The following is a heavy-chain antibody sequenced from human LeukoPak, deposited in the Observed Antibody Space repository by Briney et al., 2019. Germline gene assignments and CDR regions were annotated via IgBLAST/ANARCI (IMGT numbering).Heavy chain of an antibody. CDR2: ISSSGSTI. D-gene: IGHD1-26*01. CDR3: ASLTGRGATNSGNDY. V-gene: IGHV3-11*04. Sequence: GGSLRLSCAASGFTFSDYYMSWIRQAPGKGLEWVSYISSSGSTIYYADSVKGRFTISRDNAKNSLYLQMNSLRAEDTAVYYCASLTGRGATNSGNDYWGQGTLVTVSS. J-gene: IGHJ4*02. CDR1: GFTFSDYY.